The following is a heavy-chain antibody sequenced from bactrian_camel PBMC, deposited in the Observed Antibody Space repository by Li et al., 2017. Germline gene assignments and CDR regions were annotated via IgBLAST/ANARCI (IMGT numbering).Heavy chain of an antibody. CDR3: ATNVVWSGSSY. Sequence: VQLVESGGGLVQPGGSLRLSCVASGYLSISYYCMGWFRQVPGKEREGVASIDPDDNTIYADSVKGRFTISRDNAKNTLYPQLNDLTTEDTAMYYCATNVVWSGSSYWGQGTQVTVS. D-gene: IGHD2*01. J-gene: IGHJ4*01. V-gene: IGHV3S53*01. CDR2: IDPDDNT. CDR1: GYLSISYYC.